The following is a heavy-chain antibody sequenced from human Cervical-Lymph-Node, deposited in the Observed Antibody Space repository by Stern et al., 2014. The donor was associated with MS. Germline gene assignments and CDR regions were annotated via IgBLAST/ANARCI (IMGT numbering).Heavy chain of an antibody. CDR3: ARIREGISWRAAFDI. CDR2: IFSNDEK. D-gene: IGHD6-13*01. Sequence: QVPLRESGPVLVRPPETLTLTCTVSGFSLTNARMGVSWIRQPPGKALEWLAHIFSNDEKSYSTSLKRRLTISKDTSKSQVVLTMTNMDPVDTATYYCARIREGISWRAAFDIWGQGTMVTVSS. V-gene: IGHV2-26*01. CDR1: GFSLTNARMG. J-gene: IGHJ3*02.